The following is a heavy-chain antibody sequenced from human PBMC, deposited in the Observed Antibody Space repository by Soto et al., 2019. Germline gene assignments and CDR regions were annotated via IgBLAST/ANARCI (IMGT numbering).Heavy chain of an antibody. V-gene: IGHV3-33*01. J-gene: IGHJ4*02. CDR3: HVWLFGSDDY. CDR2: IWYDGSNK. Sequence: GGSLRLSCAASGFTFSSYGMHWVRQAPGKGLEWVAVIWYDGSNKYYADSVKGRFTISRDNSKNTLYLQMNSLRAEDTAVYYCHVWLFGSDDYWGQGTLVTVSS. D-gene: IGHD3-22*01. CDR1: GFTFSSYG.